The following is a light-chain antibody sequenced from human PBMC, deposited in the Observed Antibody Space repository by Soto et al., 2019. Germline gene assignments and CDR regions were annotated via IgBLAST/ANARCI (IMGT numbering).Light chain of an antibody. CDR3: SSNTSSGIYV. Sequence: QSALTQPASLSGSPGQSITISCTGTSSDFGGYNYVSWYQRHPGEAPKLLISDVRNRPSGVSNRFSGSKSGNTASLTISGLQAEDEADYYCSSNTSSGIYVLGTGSKVTV. J-gene: IGLJ1*01. V-gene: IGLV2-14*03. CDR2: DVR. CDR1: SSDFGGYNY.